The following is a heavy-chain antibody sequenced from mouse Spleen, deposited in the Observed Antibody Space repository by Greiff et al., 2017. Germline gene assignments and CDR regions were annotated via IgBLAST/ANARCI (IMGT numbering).Heavy chain of an antibody. D-gene: IGHD3-3*01. CDR1: GYTFTDYY. Sequence: VQVVESGAELVRPGASVKLSCKASGYTFTDYYINWVKQRPGQGLEWIARIYPGSGNTYYNEKFKGKATLTAEKSSSTAYMQLSSLTSEDSAVYYCARGDSYWYFDVWGAGTTVTVSS. CDR2: IYPGSGNT. J-gene: IGHJ1*01. CDR3: ARGDSYWYFDV. V-gene: IGHV1-76*01.